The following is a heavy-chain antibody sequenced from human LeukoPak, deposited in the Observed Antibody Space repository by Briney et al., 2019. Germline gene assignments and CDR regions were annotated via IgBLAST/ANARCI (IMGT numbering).Heavy chain of an antibody. Sequence: ASVKVSCKASGGTFISYAISWVRQAPGQGLEWMGGITPIFGTANYAQKFQGSATTTTDESTSTAYKELRSLRSEDTAVYYCASGGDRANYYYDYYMDGWGKGTTVTVSS. D-gene: IGHD2-21*02. CDR2: ITPIFGTA. V-gene: IGHV1-69*05. CDR1: GGTFISYA. J-gene: IGHJ6*03. CDR3: ASGGDRANYYYDYYMDG.